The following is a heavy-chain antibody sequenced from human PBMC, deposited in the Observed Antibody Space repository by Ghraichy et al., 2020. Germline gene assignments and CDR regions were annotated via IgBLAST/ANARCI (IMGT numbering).Heavy chain of an antibody. Sequence: GGSLRLSCAASGFTFSSYSMNWVRQAPGKGLEWVSYISSSSSTIYYADSVKGRFTISRDNAKNSLYLQMNSLRDEDTAVYYCARDRSGNGWPYYYGMDVWGQGTTVTVSS. CDR3: ARDRSGNGWPYYYGMDV. CDR1: GFTFSSYS. J-gene: IGHJ6*02. D-gene: IGHD1-26*01. V-gene: IGHV3-48*02. CDR2: ISSSSSTI.